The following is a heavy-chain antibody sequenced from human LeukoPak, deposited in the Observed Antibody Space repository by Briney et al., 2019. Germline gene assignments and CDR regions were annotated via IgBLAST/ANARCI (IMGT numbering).Heavy chain of an antibody. CDR1: GYTFTSYG. CDR3: ARSGVGYCSGGSCYSDAFDI. J-gene: IGHJ3*02. D-gene: IGHD2-15*01. V-gene: IGHV1-18*01. Sequence: GASVKVSCKASGYTFTSYGISWVRQAPGQGLEWMGWISAYNGNTNYAQKLQGRVTMTTDTSTSTAYMELRSLRSDDTAVYYCARSGVGYCSGGSCYSDAFDIWGQGTMVTVSS. CDR2: ISAYNGNT.